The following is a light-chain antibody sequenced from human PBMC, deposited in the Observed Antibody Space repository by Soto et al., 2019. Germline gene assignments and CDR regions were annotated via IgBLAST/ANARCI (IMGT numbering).Light chain of an antibody. J-gene: IGKJ5*01. Sequence: EMVLTQSPATLSLSPGGRATLSCRASQSVSSYLAWYQQKPGQAPRLLIYDASNRATGIPARFSGSGSGTDFTLTISSLEPEDFAVYYCQLYGISPHFGQGTRLEI. CDR2: DAS. CDR1: QSVSSY. CDR3: QLYGISPH. V-gene: IGKV3-11*01.